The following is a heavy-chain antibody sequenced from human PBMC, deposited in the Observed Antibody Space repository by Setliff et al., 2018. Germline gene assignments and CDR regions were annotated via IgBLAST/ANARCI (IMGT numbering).Heavy chain of an antibody. J-gene: IGHJ4*02. V-gene: IGHV4-39*01. CDR1: SGSISSDNYY. CDR3: ARAFWTYSDYASLACFDY. D-gene: IGHD5-12*01. CDR2: LSYNGNA. Sequence: PSETLSLTCTVSSGSISSDNYYWGWIRQPPGKGLEWIGTLSYNGNAYYTPSLKSRVTISIDTSKNQFSLKLNSLTAADTAVYYCARAFWTYSDYASLACFDYWGQGALVTVSS.